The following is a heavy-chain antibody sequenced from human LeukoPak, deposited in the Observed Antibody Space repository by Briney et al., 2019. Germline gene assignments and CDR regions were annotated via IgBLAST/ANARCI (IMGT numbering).Heavy chain of an antibody. CDR1: GFTFSSYG. Sequence: PGGSLRLSCAASGFTFSSYGMHWVRQAPGKGLEWVSAISGSGGSTYYADSVKGRFTISRDNSKNTLYLQMNSLRAEDTAVYYCAKDRGIAVAGTHFNYWGQGTLVTVSS. CDR3: AKDRGIAVAGTHFNY. CDR2: ISGSGGST. J-gene: IGHJ4*02. D-gene: IGHD6-19*01. V-gene: IGHV3-23*01.